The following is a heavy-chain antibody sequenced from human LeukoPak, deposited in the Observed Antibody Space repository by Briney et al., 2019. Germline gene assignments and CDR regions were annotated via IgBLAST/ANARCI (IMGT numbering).Heavy chain of an antibody. CDR3: ARRLQIAVIDY. D-gene: IGHD6-19*01. V-gene: IGHV3-74*01. Sequence: GGSLTLSCAASGFTFSNYWMHWVRHAPGKGLVWVSHINTDGSSTSYADSVKGRFTISRDNAKNTLYLQMSSLRAEDTAVYYWARRLQIAVIDYWGQGTLVTVSS. J-gene: IGHJ4*02. CDR1: GFTFSNYW. CDR2: INTDGSST.